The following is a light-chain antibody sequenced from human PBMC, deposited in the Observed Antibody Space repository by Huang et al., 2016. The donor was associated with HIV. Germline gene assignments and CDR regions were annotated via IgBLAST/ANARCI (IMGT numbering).Light chain of an antibody. CDR3: QQYNNWHLT. CDR2: GST. V-gene: IGKV3-15*01. Sequence: IVMTQTPATLPVSPGGRATLSCRASQSVSSHLAWYQQKPGHATRLIIYGSTTRATGVPARFSGSGSGTDFTLTINSLQSEDFGIYYCQQYNNWHLTFGGGTRV. CDR1: QSVSSH. J-gene: IGKJ4*01.